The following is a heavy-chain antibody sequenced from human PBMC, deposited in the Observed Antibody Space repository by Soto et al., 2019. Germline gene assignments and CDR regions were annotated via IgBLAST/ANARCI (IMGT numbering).Heavy chain of an antibody. V-gene: IGHV3-53*01. Sequence: GGSLRLSCAASGFTVSSNYMSWVRQAPGKWLEWVSVIYSGGSTYYADSVRGRFTISRDNSKNTLYLQMNSLRAEDTAVYYCARDSLLHGGFYYYGMDVWGQGTTVTVSS. CDR1: GFTVSSNY. CDR3: ARDSLLHGGFYYYGMDV. D-gene: IGHD3-16*01. J-gene: IGHJ6*02. CDR2: IYSGGST.